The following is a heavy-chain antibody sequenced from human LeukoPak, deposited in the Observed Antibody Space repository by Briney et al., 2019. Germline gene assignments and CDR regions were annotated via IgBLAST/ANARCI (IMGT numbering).Heavy chain of an antibody. D-gene: IGHD2-15*01. J-gene: IGHJ3*02. V-gene: IGHV3-21*01. Sequence: GGSLRLSCAASGFTFSSYSMNWVRQAPGKGLEWVSSISSSSSYIYYADSVKGRFTISRDNAKNSLYLQMNSLRAEDTAVYYCARDRSGPRPAWFLLQDPPPDDAFDIWGQGTMVTVSS. CDR3: ARDRSGPRPAWFLLQDPPPDDAFDI. CDR2: ISSSSSYI. CDR1: GFTFSSYS.